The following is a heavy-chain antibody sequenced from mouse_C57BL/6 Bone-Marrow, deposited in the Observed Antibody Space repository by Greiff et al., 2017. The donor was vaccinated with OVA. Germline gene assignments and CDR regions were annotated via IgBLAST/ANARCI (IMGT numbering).Heavy chain of an antibody. J-gene: IGHJ2*01. V-gene: IGHV10-1*01. CDR2: IRSKSNNYAT. CDR3: VRHSRYDGYYDYFDY. CDR1: GFSFNTYA. Sequence: DVQLVESGGGLVQPKGSLKLSCAASGFSFNTYAMNWVRQAPGKGLEWVARIRSKSNNYATYYADSVKDRFTISRDDSESMLYLQMNNLKTEDTAMYYCVRHSRYDGYYDYFDYWGQGTTLTVSS. D-gene: IGHD2-3*01.